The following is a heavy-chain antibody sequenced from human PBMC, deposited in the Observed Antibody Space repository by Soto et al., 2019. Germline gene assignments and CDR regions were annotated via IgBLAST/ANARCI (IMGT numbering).Heavy chain of an antibody. V-gene: IGHV4-31*03. CDR2: IYYTGST. CDR1: GGSIYTGGFY. Sequence: QVQLQESGPGLVKPSQTLSLTCTVSGGSIYTGGFYWSWIRQLPGKALEWLGYIYYTGSTQYTPSLKSRLTISPDTSDNQFSLRLTSVTAAETAVYYCATSLVTSRTRVDYWGQGTLVTVSS. D-gene: IGHD1-26*01. CDR3: ATSLVTSRTRVDY. J-gene: IGHJ4*02.